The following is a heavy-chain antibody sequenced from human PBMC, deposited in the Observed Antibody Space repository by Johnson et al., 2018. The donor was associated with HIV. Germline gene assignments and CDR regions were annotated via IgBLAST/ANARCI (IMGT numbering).Heavy chain of an antibody. Sequence: VQLVESGGGLVQPGGSLRLSCAASGFTFSNAWMSWVRQAPGKGLEWVGRIKSKTDGGTTDYAAPVKGRFTISRDNAKNSLYLQMNSLRAEDTALYYCAKDRLMAGVWELPHYAFDIWGQGTMVTVSS. J-gene: IGHJ3*02. V-gene: IGHV3-15*05. D-gene: IGHD1-26*01. CDR3: AKDRLMAGVWELPHYAFDI. CDR1: GFTFSNAW. CDR2: IKSKTDGGTT.